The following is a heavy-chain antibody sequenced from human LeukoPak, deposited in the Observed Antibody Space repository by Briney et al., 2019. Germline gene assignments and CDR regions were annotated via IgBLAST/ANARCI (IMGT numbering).Heavy chain of an antibody. CDR2: IYTSGST. J-gene: IGHJ4*02. V-gene: IGHV4-61*02. CDR3: ARESLYYYGSGSYRIYDY. CDR1: GGSISSGSYY. D-gene: IGHD3-10*01. Sequence: SQTLSLTCTLSGGSISSGSYYWSWIRQPAGKRLEWIGRIYTSGSTYYNPSLKSRVTISVDTSKNQFSLKLSSVPAADTAVYYCARESLYYYGSGSYRIYDYWGQGTLVTVSS.